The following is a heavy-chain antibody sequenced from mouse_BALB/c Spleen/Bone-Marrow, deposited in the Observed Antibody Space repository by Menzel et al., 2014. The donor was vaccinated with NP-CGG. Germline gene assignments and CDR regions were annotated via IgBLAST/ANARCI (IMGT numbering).Heavy chain of an antibody. CDR2: IDPANGNT. CDR3: ARWEYYAMDY. CDR1: GFNIKDTY. J-gene: IGHJ4*01. D-gene: IGHD4-1*01. V-gene: IGHV14-3*02. Sequence: EVQLQESGAELVKPGAPVKLSCTASGFNIKDTYMHWVKRRPEQGLEWIGRIDPANGNTKYDPKFQGKATITADTSSNTACLQLSSLTSEDTAVYYCARWEYYAMDYWGQGTSVTVSS.